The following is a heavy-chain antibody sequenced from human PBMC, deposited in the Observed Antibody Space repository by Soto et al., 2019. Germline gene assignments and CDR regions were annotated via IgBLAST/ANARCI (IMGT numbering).Heavy chain of an antibody. D-gene: IGHD1-20*01. CDR1: GGSISDYY. CDR2: IYYSGTT. J-gene: IGHJ3*02. V-gene: IGHV4-59*01. CDR3: ARVRHINAFDS. Sequence: SETLSLTCTVSGGSISDYYWIWIRQPPGKGLEWIGYIYYSGTTNYKPSLKSRVTMSVDTSKNQFSLKLSSVTAADTAVDYCARVRHINAFDSWGQGTMVTVSS.